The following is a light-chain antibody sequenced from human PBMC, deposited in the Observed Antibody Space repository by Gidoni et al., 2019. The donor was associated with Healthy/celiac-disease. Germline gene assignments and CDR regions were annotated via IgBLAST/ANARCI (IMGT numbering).Light chain of an antibody. CDR3: QSYDSSLSGSVV. CDR1: SSNIGAGYD. J-gene: IGLJ2*01. V-gene: IGLV1-40*01. CDR2: GNS. Sequence: QSPLTHTPSVSAPPGQSVPISCTGSSSNIGAGYDVHWYQQLPGTAPKLLIYGNSNRPSGVPDRFSGSKSGTSASLAITGLQAEDEADYYCQSYDSSLSGSVVFGGGTKLTVL.